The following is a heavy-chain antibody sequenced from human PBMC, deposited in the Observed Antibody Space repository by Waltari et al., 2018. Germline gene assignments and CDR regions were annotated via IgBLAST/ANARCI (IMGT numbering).Heavy chain of an antibody. Sequence: QVQLVQSGAEVKKPGASVKVSCKVSGYTLPELYMHWVPQAPVQGLEWMGGFDPEEGETIYAQNFQGRVTMTEDTSTDTAYMELSSLRSEDTAVYYCATDVPRDSYGYYYGMDVWGQGTTVTVSS. CDR1: GYTLPELY. D-gene: IGHD3-10*01. V-gene: IGHV1-24*01. CDR3: ATDVPRDSYGYYYGMDV. J-gene: IGHJ6*02. CDR2: FDPEEGET.